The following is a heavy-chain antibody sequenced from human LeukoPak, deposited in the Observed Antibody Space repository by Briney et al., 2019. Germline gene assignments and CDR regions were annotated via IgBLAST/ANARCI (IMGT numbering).Heavy chain of an antibody. V-gene: IGHV1-2*02. CDR3: ARERKRDDWFDP. CDR2: INPNSGGT. Sequence: ASVXXSCKXSXXTXXGXYMXXXRQAPGQGLEWMGWINPNSGGTNYAQKFQGRVTMTRDTSISTAYMELSRLRSDDTAVYYCARERKRDDWFDPWGQGTLVTVSS. CDR1: XXTXXGXY. J-gene: IGHJ5*02.